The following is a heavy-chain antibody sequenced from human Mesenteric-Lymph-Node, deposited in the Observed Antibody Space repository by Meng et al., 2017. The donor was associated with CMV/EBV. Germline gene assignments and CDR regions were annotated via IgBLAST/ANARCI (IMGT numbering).Heavy chain of an antibody. CDR3: AKLHDFWSGSYFDY. V-gene: IGHV3-23*01. J-gene: IGHJ4*02. CDR1: GFTFSSQR. CDR2: IGTRNSNT. Sequence: GGSLRLSCAASGFTFSSQRMNWVRQAPGKGLERVSFIGTRNSNTYYADSVKGRFTISRDNSKNTLYLQMNSLRAEDTAVYYCAKLHDFWSGSYFDYWGQGTLVTVSS. D-gene: IGHD3-3*01.